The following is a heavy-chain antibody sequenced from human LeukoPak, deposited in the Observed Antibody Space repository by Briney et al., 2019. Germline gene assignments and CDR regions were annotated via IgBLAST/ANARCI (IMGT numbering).Heavy chain of an antibody. J-gene: IGHJ4*01. Sequence: SLTLFRSPSWFIHSCNYMIYLPQAPGGALEGFSDLYNCGSTYYPDSVKCRFTISRDNSKDTLYLQMNSLRPQDTAVCICARVGRRKDIVVVPAANPLDYWGHGTLVTVSS. CDR2: LYNCGST. CDR1: WFIHSCNY. CDR3: ARVGRRKDIVVVPAANPLDY. V-gene: IGHV3-66*03. D-gene: IGHD2-2*01.